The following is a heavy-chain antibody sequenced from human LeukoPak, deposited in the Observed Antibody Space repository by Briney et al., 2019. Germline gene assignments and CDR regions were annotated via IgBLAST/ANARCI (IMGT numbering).Heavy chain of an antibody. CDR3: ASVRRGFGESSKYYAYYYMGV. CDR2: IYYSGST. J-gene: IGHJ6*03. Sequence: SETLSLTCTVSGGSISSYYWSWIRQPPGKGLEWIGYIYYSGSTNYNPSLKSRVTISVDTSKNQFSLKLSSVTAADTAVYYCASVRRGFGESSKYYAYYYMGVWGKGTTVTISS. CDR1: GGSISSYY. V-gene: IGHV4-59*08. D-gene: IGHD3-10*01.